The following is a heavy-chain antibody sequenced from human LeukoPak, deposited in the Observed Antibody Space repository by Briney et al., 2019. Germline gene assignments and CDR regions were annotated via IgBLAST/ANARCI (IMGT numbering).Heavy chain of an antibody. Sequence: GGSLRLSCAASGFTFSSYGMHWVRQAPGKGLEWVAYIRYDGSNKYYADSVKGRFTISRDNSKNTLYLQMNSLRAEDTAVYYCAKDLEKLSSSYDWSELDYFDYWGQGTLVTVSS. V-gene: IGHV3-30*02. CDR1: GFTFSSYG. CDR2: IRYDGSNK. D-gene: IGHD3-22*01. J-gene: IGHJ4*02. CDR3: AKDLEKLSSSYDWSELDYFDY.